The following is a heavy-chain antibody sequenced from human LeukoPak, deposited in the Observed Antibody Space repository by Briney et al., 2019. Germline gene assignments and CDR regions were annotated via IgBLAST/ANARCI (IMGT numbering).Heavy chain of an antibody. D-gene: IGHD6-13*01. Sequence: LGGSLRLSCAASGFTFSSYSMNWVRQAPGKGLEWVSFISSSSSYIYYADSVKGRFTISRDNAKNSLYLQMNSLRAEDTAVYYCARASSSWYYFDYWGQGTLVTVSS. CDR2: ISSSSSYI. V-gene: IGHV3-21*01. CDR3: ARASSSWYYFDY. J-gene: IGHJ4*02. CDR1: GFTFSSYS.